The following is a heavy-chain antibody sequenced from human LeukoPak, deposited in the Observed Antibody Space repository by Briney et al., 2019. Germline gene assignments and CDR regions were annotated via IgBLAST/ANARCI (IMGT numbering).Heavy chain of an antibody. CDR3: AKEYAEFDCSSTSCYVYYYYGMDV. Sequence: GGSLRLSCAASGFTFSSYAVSWVRQAPGKGLEWVSAISGSGGSTYYADSVKGRFTIPRDNSKNTLYLQMNSLRAEDTAVYYCAKEYAEFDCSSTSCYVYYYYGMDVWGQGTTVTVSS. J-gene: IGHJ6*02. V-gene: IGHV3-23*01. D-gene: IGHD2-2*01. CDR1: GFTFSSYA. CDR2: ISGSGGST.